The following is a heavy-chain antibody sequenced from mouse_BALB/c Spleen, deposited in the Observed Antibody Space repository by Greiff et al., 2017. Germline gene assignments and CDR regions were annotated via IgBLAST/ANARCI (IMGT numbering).Heavy chain of an antibody. CDR2: ISSGSSTI. V-gene: IGHV5-17*02. CDR1: GFTFSSFG. Sequence: EVQGVESGGGLVQPGGSRKLSCAASGFTFSSFGMHWVRQAPEKGLEWVAYISSGSSTIYYAATVKGRFTISRDNPKNTLFLQMTSLRSEDTAMYYCARSNYYDYEDDWGQGTTLTVSA. D-gene: IGHD2-4*01. CDR3: ARSNYYDYEDD. J-gene: IGHJ2*01.